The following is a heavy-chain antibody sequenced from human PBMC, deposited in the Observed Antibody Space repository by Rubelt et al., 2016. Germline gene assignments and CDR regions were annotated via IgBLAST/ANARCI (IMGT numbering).Heavy chain of an antibody. CDR2: IDADSDNT. J-gene: IGHJ1*01. CDR3: ARGEGYFHY. V-gene: IGHV1-3*01. Sequence: QVQLVQSGAEVKKPGASVKVSCKAFGYTSTSYAMHWVRQAPGQRLEWMGWIDADSDNTRYSQKLQGRVTITRDTSANTAYMELSSLRSEDTAVYYCARGEGYFHYWGQGTLVTVSS. CDR1: GYTSTSYA.